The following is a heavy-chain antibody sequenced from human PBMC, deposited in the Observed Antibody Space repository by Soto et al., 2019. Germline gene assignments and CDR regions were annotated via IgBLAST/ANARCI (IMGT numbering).Heavy chain of an antibody. D-gene: IGHD2-8*01. V-gene: IGHV2-5*02. Sequence: QITLKESGPTLVKPTQTLTLTCTFSGFSLSTSGVGVGWIRQPPGKALEWLALIYWDDDKRYSPSLKSRLTINKDTSKNQVVLTMTNMDPVDTATYYCAHNEEVYAYFDYWGQGTLVTVSS. CDR1: GFSLSTSGVG. J-gene: IGHJ4*02. CDR3: AHNEEVYAYFDY. CDR2: IYWDDDK.